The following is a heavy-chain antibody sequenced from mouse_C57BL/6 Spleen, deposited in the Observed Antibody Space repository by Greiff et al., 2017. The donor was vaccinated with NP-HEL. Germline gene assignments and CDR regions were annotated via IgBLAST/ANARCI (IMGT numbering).Heavy chain of an antibody. Sequence: EVQRVESGGGLVQPGGSLKLSCAASGFTFSDYYMYWVRQTPEKRLEWVAYISNGGGSTYYPDTVKGRFTISRDNAKNTLYLQMSRLKSEDTAMYYCARQGVYYGIFDYWGQGTTLTVSS. V-gene: IGHV5-12*01. J-gene: IGHJ2*01. CDR2: ISNGGGST. CDR3: ARQGVYYGIFDY. D-gene: IGHD2-1*01. CDR1: GFTFSDYY.